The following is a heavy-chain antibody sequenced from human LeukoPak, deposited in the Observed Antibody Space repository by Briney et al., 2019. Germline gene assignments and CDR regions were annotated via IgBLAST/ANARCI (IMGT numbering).Heavy chain of an antibody. CDR1: GFTFSSYS. J-gene: IGHJ6*03. Sequence: GGSLGLSCAASGFTFSSYSMNWVRQAPGKGLEWVSSISSSSSYIYYADSVKGRFTISRDNAKNSLYLQMNSLRAEDTAVYYCARDSEALSYMDVWGKGTTVTVSS. D-gene: IGHD2/OR15-2a*01. V-gene: IGHV3-21*01. CDR3: ARDSEALSYMDV. CDR2: ISSSSSYI.